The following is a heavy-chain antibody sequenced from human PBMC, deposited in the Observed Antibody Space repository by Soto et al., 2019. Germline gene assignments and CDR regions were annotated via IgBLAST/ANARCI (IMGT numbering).Heavy chain of an antibody. V-gene: IGHV1-46*01. D-gene: IGHD3-10*01. CDR2: INPSGGST. J-gene: IGHJ6*02. CDR3: ASWHYQGAGSYFDYGMDV. Sequence: ASVKVSCKASGYTFTSYYMHWVRQAPGQGLEWMGIINPSGGSTSYAQKFQGRVTMTRDTSTSTVYMELSSLKSEDTAVYYCASWHYQGAGSYFDYGMDVWGDGTRVT. CDR1: GYTFTSYY.